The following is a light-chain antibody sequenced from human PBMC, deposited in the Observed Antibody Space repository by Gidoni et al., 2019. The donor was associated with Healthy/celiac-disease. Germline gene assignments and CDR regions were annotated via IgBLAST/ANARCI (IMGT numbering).Light chain of an antibody. J-gene: IGKJ4*01. Sequence: DIVLTHSPVFLPVTPKSKVTITCRASQNFGSSLHWYQQKPAQSPKLLIQYASQSIPGVPSRFSGSGSETDFTLTINSREAEDAAAYYCNKSSSLPFTFGGGTKVEIK. CDR2: YAS. CDR1: QNFGSS. CDR3: NKSSSLPFT. V-gene: IGKV6D-21*02.